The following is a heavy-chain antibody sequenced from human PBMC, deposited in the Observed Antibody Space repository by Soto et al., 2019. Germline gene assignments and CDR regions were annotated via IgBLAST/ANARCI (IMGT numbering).Heavy chain of an antibody. V-gene: IGHV4-30-2*01. Sequence: QLQLQESGSGLVKPSQTLSLTCAVSGDSISRGAFSWSWIRQPQGKGLEWIGYIYQCGNTHYHPSREPRFTISLESSKNQCSLKLGSATAADSAVYYCARGSKGLQLDFWGQGTLVTVSS. CDR3: ARGSKGLQLDF. D-gene: IGHD4-4*01. J-gene: IGHJ4*02. CDR1: GDSISRGAFS. CDR2: IYQCGNT.